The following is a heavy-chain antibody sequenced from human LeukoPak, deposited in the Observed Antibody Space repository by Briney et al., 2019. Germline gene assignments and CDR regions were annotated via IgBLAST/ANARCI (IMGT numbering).Heavy chain of an antibody. V-gene: IGHV4-61*02. CDR3: ARTRMGSWYSTFDY. D-gene: IGHD6-13*01. CDR2: ITPSGST. J-gene: IGHJ4*02. Sequence: PSETLSLTCTVSGGSINGGNYYWTWLRQPAGKGLEWIGRITPSGSTNHNPSLKSRVTISVDTSKNQFSLKLSSVTAADTAVYYCARTRMGSWYSTFDYWGQGTLVTVSS. CDR1: GGSINGGNYY.